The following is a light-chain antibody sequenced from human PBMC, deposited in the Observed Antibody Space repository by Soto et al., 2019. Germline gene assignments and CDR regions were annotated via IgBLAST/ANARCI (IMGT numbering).Light chain of an antibody. CDR2: GAS. Sequence: PGQRATLSCRASQSISTYLAWYQVKPGQAPRLLIYGASGRATGIPDRFSGSGSGTDFTLTISRLEPEDFAVYYCQQYSSSLITFGQGTRLEIK. CDR3: QQYSSSLIT. CDR1: QSISTY. J-gene: IGKJ5*01. V-gene: IGKV3-20*01.